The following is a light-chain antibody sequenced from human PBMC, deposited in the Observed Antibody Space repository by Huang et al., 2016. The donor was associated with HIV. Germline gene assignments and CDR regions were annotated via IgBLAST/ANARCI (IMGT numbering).Light chain of an antibody. J-gene: IGKJ1*01. V-gene: IGKV1-5*03. CDR1: EGISTW. Sequence: TQSPSTLSASVGDRVTITCRASEGISTWLAWYQQKPGKAPKLLIYKSSSLESGVPSRFTGSGSGTEFTLTVSSLQPDDSATYYCQQYSSYSWTFGQGTKVEIK. CDR2: KSS. CDR3: QQYSSYSWT.